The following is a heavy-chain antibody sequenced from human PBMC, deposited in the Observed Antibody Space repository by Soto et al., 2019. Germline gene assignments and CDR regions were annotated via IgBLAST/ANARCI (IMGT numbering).Heavy chain of an antibody. CDR3: AREEYYYGSGAFFDY. CDR1: GGTFSGYT. D-gene: IGHD3-10*01. J-gene: IGHJ4*02. Sequence: QVQLVQSGAEVKKPGSSVKGSCKASGGTFSGYTISWVRQAPGQGLEWMGRIIPILGIANYAQKFQGRVTITADKSTSTAYMELSSLRSEDTAVYYCAREEYYYGSGAFFDYWGQGTLVTVSS. CDR2: IIPILGIA. V-gene: IGHV1-69*08.